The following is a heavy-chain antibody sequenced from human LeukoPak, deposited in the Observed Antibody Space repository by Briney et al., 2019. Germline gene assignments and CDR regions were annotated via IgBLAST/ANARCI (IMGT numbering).Heavy chain of an antibody. V-gene: IGHV3-30*02. Sequence: GGSLRLSCAASGFTFSSYDMQWVRQAPGKGLEWVALIRYDGNNKYYADSVKGRFTISRDNSKNTLYLQMNSLRAEDTAVYYCASPQNRGWGQGTLVTVSS. CDR3: ASPQNRG. J-gene: IGHJ4*02. CDR1: GFTFSSYD. CDR2: IRYDGNNK. D-gene: IGHD1-14*01.